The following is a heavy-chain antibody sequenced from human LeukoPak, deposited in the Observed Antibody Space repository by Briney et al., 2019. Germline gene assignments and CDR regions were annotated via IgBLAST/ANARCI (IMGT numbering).Heavy chain of an antibody. J-gene: IGHJ4*02. V-gene: IGHV1-69*05. CDR2: IIPIFGTA. D-gene: IGHD1-26*01. CDR1: GGTFSSYA. Sequence: SVKVSCKASGGTFSSYAISWVRQAPGQGLEWMGGIIPIFGTANYAQKFQGRVTITTDESTSTAYTELSSLRSEDTAVYYCARQWELGFWFDYWGQGTLVTVSS. CDR3: ARQWELGFWFDY.